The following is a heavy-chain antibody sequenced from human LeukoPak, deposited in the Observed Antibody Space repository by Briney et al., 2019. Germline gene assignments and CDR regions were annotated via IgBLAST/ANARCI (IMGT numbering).Heavy chain of an antibody. Sequence: SVKVSCKASGGTFSSYAISWVRQPPGQGLEWMGGIIPIFGTANYAQKFQGRVTITADESTSTAYMELSSLRSEDTAVYYCARDLGYCSSTSCPDPDYWGQGTLVTVSS. CDR2: IIPIFGTA. V-gene: IGHV1-69*01. J-gene: IGHJ4*02. CDR1: GGTFSSYA. CDR3: ARDLGYCSSTSCPDPDY. D-gene: IGHD2-2*01.